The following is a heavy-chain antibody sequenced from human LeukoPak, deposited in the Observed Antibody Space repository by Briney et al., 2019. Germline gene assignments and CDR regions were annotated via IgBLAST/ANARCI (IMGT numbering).Heavy chain of an antibody. D-gene: IGHD3-10*01. CDR3: ARQYTDDSGSYNFDY. Sequence: SETLSLTRTVSGGSISSYYWSWIRQPPGKGLEWIGYIYYSGSTNYNPSLKSRVTISVDTSKNQFSLKLSSVTAADTAVYYCARQYTDDSGSYNFDYWGQGTLVTVSS. CDR2: IYYSGST. J-gene: IGHJ4*02. V-gene: IGHV4-59*08. CDR1: GGSISSYY.